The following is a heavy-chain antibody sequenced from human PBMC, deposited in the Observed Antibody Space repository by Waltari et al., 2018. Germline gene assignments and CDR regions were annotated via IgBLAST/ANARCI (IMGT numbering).Heavy chain of an antibody. CDR3: ARDWFGETF. CDR2: IRPDSSDI. Sequence: EVQLVESGGGLVQPGGSLRLSCEASGFTFNKYSMIWVRQAPGKGLEWLSFIRPDSSDIYYADSVEGRFSISRDNAQNSLFLHMNSLRVEDTAVYYCARDWFGETFWGQGTLVTVSS. D-gene: IGHD3-10*01. V-gene: IGHV3-48*04. J-gene: IGHJ4*02. CDR1: GFTFNKYS.